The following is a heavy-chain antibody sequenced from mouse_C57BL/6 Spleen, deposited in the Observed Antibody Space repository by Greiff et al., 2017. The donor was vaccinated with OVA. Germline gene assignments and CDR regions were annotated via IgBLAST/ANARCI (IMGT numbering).Heavy chain of an antibody. CDR1: GYSITSGYY. Sequence: EVKLQESGPGLVKPSQSLSLTCSVTGYSITSGYYWNWIRQFPGNKLEWMGYISYDGSNNYNPSLKNRISITRDTSKNQFFLKLNSVTTEDTATYYGARDDGRGYYYAMDYWGQGTSVTVSS. J-gene: IGHJ4*01. CDR3: ARDDGRGYYYAMDY. V-gene: IGHV3-6*01. CDR2: ISYDGSN.